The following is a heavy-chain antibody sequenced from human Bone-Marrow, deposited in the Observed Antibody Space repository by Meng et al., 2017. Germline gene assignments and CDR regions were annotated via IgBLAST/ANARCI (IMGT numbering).Heavy chain of an antibody. D-gene: IGHD3-22*01. CDR1: GFTLRNHW. CDR2: IKSDGSST. Sequence: GESLKISCAASGFTLRNHWMHWVRQAPGKGLEWVSRIKSDGSSTSYVDSVKGRFTISRDNTKNTLYLQMNSLKSEDTAVYYCARDNYDKQGSLAFDIWGQGTMVTVSS. CDR3: ARDNYDKQGSLAFDI. V-gene: IGHV3-74*01. J-gene: IGHJ3*02.